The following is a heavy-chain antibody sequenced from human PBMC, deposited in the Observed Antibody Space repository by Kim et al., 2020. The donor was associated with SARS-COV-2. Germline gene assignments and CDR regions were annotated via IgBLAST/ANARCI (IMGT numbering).Heavy chain of an antibody. CDR3: AKWGGMAAAGAGNLDY. J-gene: IGHJ4*02. V-gene: IGHV3-23*01. Sequence: GGSLRLSCAASGFTFSTYAMTWVRQAPGKGLEWVSAISTSGTGTHYADSVKGRFTISRDNSKNTLFLQMNSLRTQDTAVYYCAKWGGMAAAGAGNLDYWGLGTLVTVSS. CDR1: GFTFSTYA. D-gene: IGHD6-13*01. CDR2: ISTSGTGT.